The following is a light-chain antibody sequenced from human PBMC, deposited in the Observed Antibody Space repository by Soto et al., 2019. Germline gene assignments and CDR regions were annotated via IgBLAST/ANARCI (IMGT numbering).Light chain of an antibody. CDR1: QSVSSN. CDR2: GAS. V-gene: IGKV3-15*01. CDR3: QQRSNWPPST. J-gene: IGKJ5*01. Sequence: IVITQSSATLSGSPGERATLSCRASQSVSSNLAWYQQKPGQAPRLLIYGASTRATGIPDRFSGSGSGTEFTLTISSLQSEDFAVYYCQQRSNWPPSTFGQGTRLEIK.